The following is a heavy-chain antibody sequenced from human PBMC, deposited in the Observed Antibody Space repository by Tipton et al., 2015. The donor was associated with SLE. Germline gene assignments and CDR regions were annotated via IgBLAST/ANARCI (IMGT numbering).Heavy chain of an antibody. Sequence: TLSLTCTVSGGSISSYYWSWIRQPPGKGLEWIGYIYYSGSTNYNPSVKSRVPISVDTSKNQFSLKLSSVTAADTAVYYCARVRGRGYFQHWGQGTLVTVSS. CDR3: ARVRGRGYFQH. D-gene: IGHD3-10*01. CDR1: GGSISSYY. CDR2: IYYSGST. V-gene: IGHV4-59*01. J-gene: IGHJ1*01.